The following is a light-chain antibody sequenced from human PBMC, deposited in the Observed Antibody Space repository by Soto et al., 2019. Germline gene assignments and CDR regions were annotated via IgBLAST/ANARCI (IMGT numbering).Light chain of an antibody. CDR1: RSDVGAVDC. Sequence: HSVLTQPRSLSGAPGQSVTMTSRGTRSDVGAVDCVSWYQHHPGKGPKLMIYDVNQRPSGVPDRFSGSKSGNSPSLPISGPPAADEADYYCCSYAGTSVFVFGTGTKVTVL. V-gene: IGLV2-11*01. CDR2: DVN. CDR3: CSYAGTSVFV. J-gene: IGLJ1*01.